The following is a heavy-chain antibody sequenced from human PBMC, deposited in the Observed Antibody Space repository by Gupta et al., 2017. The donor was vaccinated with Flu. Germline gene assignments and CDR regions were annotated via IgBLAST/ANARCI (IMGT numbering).Heavy chain of an antibody. V-gene: IGHV3-23*01. D-gene: IGHD4-4*01. Sequence: GFTFSSDAMSWVRQAPGEGLEWVSAISARGISTYYADSVKGRFTISRDSSKNTLFLQLNSLRAEDTAVYYCTPSTPGSVTYWGQGTLVTVSS. CDR3: TPSTPGSVTY. CDR2: ISARGIST. CDR1: GFTFSSDA. J-gene: IGHJ4*02.